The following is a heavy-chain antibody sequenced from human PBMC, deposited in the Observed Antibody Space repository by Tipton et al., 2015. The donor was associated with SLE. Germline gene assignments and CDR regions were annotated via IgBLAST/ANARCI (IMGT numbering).Heavy chain of an antibody. D-gene: IGHD2-8*02. Sequence: QLVQSGAAVKRPGASVKLSCKTSGYTFTNYYMHWVRQAPGQGPEWMGVIDPIGFSTRYAQNFQGRVTMTGDTSTGTLYMELSSLRSDDTAVYYCARANCPGGRCSLYYDYWGQGALVTVSS. CDR3: ARANCPGGRCSLYYDY. CDR2: IDPIGFST. CDR1: GYTFTNYY. J-gene: IGHJ4*02. V-gene: IGHV1-46*01.